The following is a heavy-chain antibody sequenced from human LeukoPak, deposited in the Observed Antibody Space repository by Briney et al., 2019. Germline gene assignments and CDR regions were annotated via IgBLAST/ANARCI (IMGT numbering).Heavy chain of an antibody. D-gene: IGHD3-3*01. J-gene: IGHJ4*02. V-gene: IGHV4-39*07. CDR3: AVENDFWSGYPRDY. CDR2: INHSGST. CDR1: GGSISSSNYY. Sequence: PSETLSLTCTVSGGSISSSNYYWGWIRQPPGKGLEWIGEINHSGSTNYNPSLKSRVTISVDTSKNQFSLKLSSVTAADTAVYYCAVENDFWSGYPRDYWGQGTLVTVSS.